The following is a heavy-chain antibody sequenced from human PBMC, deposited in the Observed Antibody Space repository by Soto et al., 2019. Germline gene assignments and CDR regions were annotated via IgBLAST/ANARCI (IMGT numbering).Heavy chain of an antibody. J-gene: IGHJ4*02. CDR1: GYTFTSYA. D-gene: IGHD3-3*01. CDR3: ARTSGYYFYDY. CDR2: INAGNGNT. Sequence: QVQLVQSGAEVKKPGASVKVSCKASGYTFTSYAMHWVRQAPGQRLEGMGWINAGNGNTKYSQKFQGRVTITRDTSASTAYMALSSLRSEDTAVYYCARTSGYYFYDYWGQGTLVTVSS. V-gene: IGHV1-3*01.